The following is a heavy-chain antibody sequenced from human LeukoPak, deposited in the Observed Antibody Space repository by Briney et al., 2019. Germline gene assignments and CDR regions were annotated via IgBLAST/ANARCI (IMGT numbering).Heavy chain of an antibody. CDR3: AKQLGYCSDGSCYFPY. CDR1: GFSFSSCA. V-gene: IGHV3-23*01. J-gene: IGHJ4*02. D-gene: IGHD2-15*01. CDR2: ITGSGEVT. Sequence: PGGSLRLSCAASGFSFSSCAMSWVRQAPGKGLEWVSSITGSGEVTYYADSVQGRFTISRDNSKSTLCLQMNSLRAEDTAVYYCAKQLGYCSDGSCYFPYWGQGTLVTVSS.